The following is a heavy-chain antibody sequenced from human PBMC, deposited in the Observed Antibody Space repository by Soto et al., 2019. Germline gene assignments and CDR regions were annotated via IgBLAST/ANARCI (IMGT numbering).Heavy chain of an antibody. V-gene: IGHV3-9*01. J-gene: IGHJ4*02. CDR1: GFSFGDYA. CDR3: VKDNGLGVIPVFYYFGY. Sequence: EVQLVESGGGLVQPGRSLRLSCAASGFSFGDYAMHWVRQAPGKGLDWVAGISWNSGSTGYADSVKGRFTISRDNAKNSLYLQINSLRAEDTAFYYCVKDNGLGVIPVFYYFGYWGQGTLVTVSS. D-gene: IGHD3-16*02. CDR2: ISWNSGST.